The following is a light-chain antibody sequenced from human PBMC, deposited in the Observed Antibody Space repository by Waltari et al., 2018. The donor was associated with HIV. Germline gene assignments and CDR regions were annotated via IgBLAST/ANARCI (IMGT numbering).Light chain of an antibody. CDR1: SLRTYY. CDR3: GSRDRTGSSYV. V-gene: IGLV3-19*01. CDR2: NGN. J-gene: IGLJ1*01. Sequence: SSDLTQDPAVSVALGQTVRITCQGDSLRTYYAAWYRQKPGQAPILVIFNGNIRPSGIPARFSGSASGNTASLTLTGALAEDEADYYCGSRDRTGSSYVFGPGTEVTV.